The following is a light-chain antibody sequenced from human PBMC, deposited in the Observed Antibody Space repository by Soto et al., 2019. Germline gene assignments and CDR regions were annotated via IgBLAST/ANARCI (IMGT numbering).Light chain of an antibody. J-gene: IGKJ5*01. V-gene: IGKV3-20*01. Sequence: EIVLTQSPGTLSLSPGERATLSCRASQSVSSSYLAWYQQKPGQAPRLLIYGASSRPTGIPDRFSGSGSGTDFTLTIRRLEPEDFAVYYCQHYGSSSTFGQGTRLEIK. CDR3: QHYGSSST. CDR1: QSVSSSY. CDR2: GAS.